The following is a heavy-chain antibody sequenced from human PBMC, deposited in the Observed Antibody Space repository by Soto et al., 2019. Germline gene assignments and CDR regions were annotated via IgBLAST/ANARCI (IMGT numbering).Heavy chain of an antibody. CDR3: ARGVATGTYYYYYGMDV. D-gene: IGHD1-1*01. CDR1: GFTVSSNY. J-gene: IGHJ6*02. V-gene: IGHV3-53*01. Sequence: GGSLRLSCAASGFTVSSNYMSWVRQAPGQGLEWVSVIYSGGSTYYADSVKGRFPISRDNSKNTLYLQMNSLRAEDTAVYYCARGVATGTYYYYYGMDVWGQGTTVTVSS. CDR2: IYSGGST.